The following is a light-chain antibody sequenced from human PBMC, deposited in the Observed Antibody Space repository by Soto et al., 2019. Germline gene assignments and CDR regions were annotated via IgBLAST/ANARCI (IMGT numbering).Light chain of an antibody. Sequence: DIPLTQSPASVSAAVGDRINISCRASQPIKTWLAWYQQKPGKGPKLLIYTASTLETGVPSRFSDSGSGTDFTLTISSLQPEDAAIYSCQQAASFPFTFGPGAKV. V-gene: IGKV1-12*02. CDR2: TAS. CDR1: QPIKTW. CDR3: QQAASFPFT. J-gene: IGKJ3*01.